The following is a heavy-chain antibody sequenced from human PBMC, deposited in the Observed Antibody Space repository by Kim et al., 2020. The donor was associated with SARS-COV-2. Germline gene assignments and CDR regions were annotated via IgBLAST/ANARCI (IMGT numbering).Heavy chain of an antibody. J-gene: IGHJ4*02. V-gene: IGHV1-24*01. Sequence: IYAQEIKDIVTMAEDTSTDTAYMERSNLRTEDTAIYYCATITRCGIFYFDYWGQGTLVTVSS. D-gene: IGHD1-20*01. CDR3: ATITRCGIFYFDY.